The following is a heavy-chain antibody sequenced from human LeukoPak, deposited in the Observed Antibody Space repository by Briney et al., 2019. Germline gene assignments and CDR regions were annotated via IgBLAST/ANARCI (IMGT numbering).Heavy chain of an antibody. J-gene: IGHJ4*02. CDR3: VKDRGGYVKYKTFES. CDR1: GFPFRVYC. CDR2: IKHDGNEK. Sequence: GGSLRLLCAASGFPFRVYCISGVRQAPGKGLEGGANIKHDGNEKYYLAAVKGRFTLPKDIPKNPLYLHMHIQRTEDARVYFCVKDRGGYVKYKTFESWGPGTLVTVSS. D-gene: IGHD5-12*01. V-gene: IGHV3-7*03.